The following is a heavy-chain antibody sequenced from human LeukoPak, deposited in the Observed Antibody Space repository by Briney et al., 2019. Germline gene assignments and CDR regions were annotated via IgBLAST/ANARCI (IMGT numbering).Heavy chain of an antibody. J-gene: IGHJ4*02. Sequence: GGSLRLSCAASGFTFSNAWMSWVRQAPGKGLEWVSYISTSGSTVYYADSVKGRFTISRDNAKNSLYLQMNSLRAEDTAVYYCAREVGIRYDFWSGYLYYFDYWGQGTLVTVSS. CDR1: GFTFSNAW. D-gene: IGHD3-3*01. V-gene: IGHV3-11*04. CDR3: AREVGIRYDFWSGYLYYFDY. CDR2: ISTSGSTV.